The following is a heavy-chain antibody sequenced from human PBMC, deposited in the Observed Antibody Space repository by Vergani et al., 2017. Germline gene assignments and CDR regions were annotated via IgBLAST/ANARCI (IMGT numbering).Heavy chain of an antibody. V-gene: IGHV1-2*02. CDR3: ASSSGYSDAFDI. J-gene: IGHJ3*02. CDR2: INPNSGGT. Sequence: QVQLVQSGAEVKKPGASVKVSCKASGYTFTGYYMHWVRQAPGQGLEWMGWINPNSGGTNYAQKCQGRVTMTRDTSISTAYMELSRLRSDDTAVYYCASSSGYSDAFDIWGQGTMVTVSS. D-gene: IGHD3-22*01. CDR1: GYTFTGYY.